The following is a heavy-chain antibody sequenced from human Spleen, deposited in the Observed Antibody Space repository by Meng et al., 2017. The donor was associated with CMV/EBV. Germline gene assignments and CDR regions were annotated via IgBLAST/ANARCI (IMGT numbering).Heavy chain of an antibody. D-gene: IGHD3-3*01. CDR2: INHSGST. CDR1: GGSFSGYY. Sequence: SETLSLTCAVYGGSFSGYYWSWIRQPPGKGLEWIGEINHSGSTNYNPSLKSRVTISVDTSKNQFSLKLSSVTAADTAVYYCARRYYDFWSGYHNNWFDPWGQGTLVTVS. J-gene: IGHJ5*02. V-gene: IGHV4-34*01. CDR3: ARRYYDFWSGYHNNWFDP.